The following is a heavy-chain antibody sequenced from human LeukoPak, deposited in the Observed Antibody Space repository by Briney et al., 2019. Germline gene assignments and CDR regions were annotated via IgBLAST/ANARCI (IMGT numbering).Heavy chain of an antibody. D-gene: IGHD3-22*01. V-gene: IGHV4-34*01. CDR1: GGSVRNFY. Sequence: SETLSLTCIVSGGSVRNFYWSWIRQPPGKGLEWIGEINHSGSTNYNPSLKSRVTISVDTSKNQFSLKLSSVTAADTAVYCCARGPPYYYDSSGSLDYWGQGTLVTVSS. J-gene: IGHJ4*02. CDR2: INHSGST. CDR3: ARGPPYYYDSSGSLDY.